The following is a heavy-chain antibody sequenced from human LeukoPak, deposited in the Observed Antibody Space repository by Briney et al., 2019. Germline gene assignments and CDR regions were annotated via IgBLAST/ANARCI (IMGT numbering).Heavy chain of an antibody. D-gene: IGHD6-19*01. V-gene: IGHV4-39*01. CDR2: IYYSGST. J-gene: IGHJ4*02. Sequence: SETLSLTRTVSGGSISSSSYYWGWIRQPPGKGLEWIGSIYYSGSTYYNPSLKSRVTISVDTSKNQFSLKLSSVTAADTAVYYCATFPFNSSEDYWGQGTLVTVSS. CDR1: GGSISSSSYY. CDR3: ATFPFNSSEDY.